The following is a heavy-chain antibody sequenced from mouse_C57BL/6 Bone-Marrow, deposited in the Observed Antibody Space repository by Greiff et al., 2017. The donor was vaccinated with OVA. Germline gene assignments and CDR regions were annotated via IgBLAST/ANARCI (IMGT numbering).Heavy chain of an antibody. Sequence: VQLQQSGAELVRPGASVTLSCTASGYTFTDYEMHWVKQTPVHGLEWIGAIDPETGGTAYNQKFKGKAILTADKSSSTAYMELRSLTSEYSAVYYDTRGYSNYYAMDYWGQGTSVTVSS. CDR3: TRGYSNYYAMDY. D-gene: IGHD2-5*01. CDR2: IDPETGGT. V-gene: IGHV1-15*01. J-gene: IGHJ4*01. CDR1: GYTFTDYE.